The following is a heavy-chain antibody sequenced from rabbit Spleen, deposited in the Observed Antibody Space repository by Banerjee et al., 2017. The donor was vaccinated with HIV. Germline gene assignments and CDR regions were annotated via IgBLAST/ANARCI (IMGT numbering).Heavy chain of an antibody. D-gene: IGHD8-1*01. Sequence: QSLEESGGGLVQPEGSLTLTCTASGFSFSSSDYICWVRLAPGKGLEWIGCIYVGSGSTHYASWAKGRFTMHKTSSTTVTLQLTSLTAADTATYFCARDAATSFSSYGMDLWGQGTLVTVS. CDR2: IYVGSGST. V-gene: IGHV1S40*01. J-gene: IGHJ3*01. CDR1: GFSFSSSDY. CDR3: ARDAATSFSSYGMDL.